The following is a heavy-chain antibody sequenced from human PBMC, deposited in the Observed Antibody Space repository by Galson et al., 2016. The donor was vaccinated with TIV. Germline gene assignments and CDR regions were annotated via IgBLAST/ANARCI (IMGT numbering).Heavy chain of an antibody. CDR1: GGPFSSYA. J-gene: IGHJ1*01. CDR2: IIPIFRTT. D-gene: IGHD5-18*01. V-gene: IGHV1-69*15. Sequence: VKVSCKASGGPFSSYATTWVRQAPGQGLEWVGRIIPIFRTTNYAQRFQGRVTITADEFTGAAYMELNSLRSDDTAVYFCAKESGYNSGYITDWGQGTLVTVSS. CDR3: AKESGYNSGYITD.